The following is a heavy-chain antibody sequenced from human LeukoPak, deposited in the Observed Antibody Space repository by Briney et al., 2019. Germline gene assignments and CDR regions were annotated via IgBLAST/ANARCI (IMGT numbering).Heavy chain of an antibody. V-gene: IGHV3-74*01. CDR3: ARALSSSWYYHILYDAFDI. J-gene: IGHJ3*02. CDR1: GGTFSSYW. Sequence: PGGSLRLSCAASGGTFSSYWMHWVRQAPGKGLVWVSRINSDGSSTSYADSVKGRFTISRDNAKNTLYLQMNSLRAEDTAVYYCARALSSSWYYHILYDAFDIWGQGTMVTVSS. D-gene: IGHD6-13*01. CDR2: INSDGSST.